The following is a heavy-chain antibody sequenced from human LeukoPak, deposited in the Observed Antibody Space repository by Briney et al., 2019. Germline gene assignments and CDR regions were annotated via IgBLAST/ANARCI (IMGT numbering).Heavy chain of an antibody. J-gene: IGHJ4*02. CDR1: GFTFSSFW. Sequence: GGSLRLSCVAFGFTFSSFWMHWVRQTPEKGLVWVSRINNDGSTTSYADSVKGRFTISRDNARNTLYLQMNSLRAEDTAVYYCARGHGDSGNDYWGQGTLVTVSS. D-gene: IGHD6-19*01. CDR3: ARGHGDSGNDY. V-gene: IGHV3-74*01. CDR2: INNDGSTT.